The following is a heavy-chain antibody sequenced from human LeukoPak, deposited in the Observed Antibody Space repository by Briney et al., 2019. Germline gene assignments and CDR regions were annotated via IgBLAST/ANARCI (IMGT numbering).Heavy chain of an antibody. J-gene: IGHJ4*02. V-gene: IGHV4-39*07. Sequence: SETLSLTCSVSGGSISSSSYYWGWIRQPPGKGLEWIGSIYYSGSTNYNPSLKSRVTISVDTSKNQFSLKLSSVTAADTAVYYCARGVVIAPQTFDYWGQGTLVTVSS. D-gene: IGHD2-21*01. CDR2: IYYSGST. CDR3: ARGVVIAPQTFDY. CDR1: GGSISSSSYY.